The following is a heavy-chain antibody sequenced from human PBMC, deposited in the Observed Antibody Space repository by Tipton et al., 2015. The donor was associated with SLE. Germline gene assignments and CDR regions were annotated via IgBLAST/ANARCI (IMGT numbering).Heavy chain of an antibody. J-gene: IGHJ4*02. Sequence: GLVKPSETLSLTCAVSGYSISSGYYWGWIRQPPGKGLEWIGSIYHSGSTYYNPSLKSRVTISVDTSKNQFSLKLSSVTAADTAVYYCATGSEYSGSLRYWGQGTLVTVSS. V-gene: IGHV4-38-2*01. CDR2: IYHSGST. CDR1: GYSISSGYY. CDR3: ATGSEYSGSLRY. D-gene: IGHD5-12*01.